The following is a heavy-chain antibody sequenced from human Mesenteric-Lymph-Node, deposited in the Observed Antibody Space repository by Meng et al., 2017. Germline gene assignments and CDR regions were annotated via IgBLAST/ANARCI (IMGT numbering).Heavy chain of an antibody. CDR1: GGSISSGGYY. V-gene: IGHV4-31*03. CDR2: IYYSGST. CDR3: ARDPVGYCSGGSCYSYFDY. D-gene: IGHD2-15*01. Sequence: SETLSLTCTVSGGSISSGGYYWSWIRQHPGKGLEWIGYIYYSGSTYYNPSLKSRVTISVDKSKNQFSLKLSSVTAADTAVYYCARDPVGYCSGGSCYSYFDYWGQGTLDTVSS. J-gene: IGHJ4*02.